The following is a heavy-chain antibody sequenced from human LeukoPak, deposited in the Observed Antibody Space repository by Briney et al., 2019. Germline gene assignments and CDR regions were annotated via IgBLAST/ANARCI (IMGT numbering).Heavy chain of an antibody. Sequence: GGSLRLSCAASGFTFSSYEMNWVRQAPGKGLEWVSYISSSGSTIYDADSVKGRFTISRDNAKNSLYLQMNSLRAEDTAVYYCARDCSSTSCYPYWGQGTLVTVSS. CDR3: ARDCSSTSCYPY. CDR1: GFTFSSYE. CDR2: ISSSGSTI. V-gene: IGHV3-48*03. D-gene: IGHD2-2*01. J-gene: IGHJ4*02.